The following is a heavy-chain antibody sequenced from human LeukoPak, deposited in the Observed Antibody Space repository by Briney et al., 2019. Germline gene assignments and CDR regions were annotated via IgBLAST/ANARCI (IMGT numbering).Heavy chain of an antibody. V-gene: IGHV4-59*01. CDR1: GGSISSYY. J-gene: IGHJ4*02. D-gene: IGHD3-10*01. CDR2: IYYSGST. CDR3: ARVGQDYYGSGSYYQPFDY. Sequence: SETLSLTCTVSGGSISSYYWSWIRQPPGKGLEWIGYIYYSGSTNYNPSLKSRATISVDTSKNQFSLKLSSVTAADTAVYYCARVGQDYYGSGSYYQPFDYWGQGTLVTVSS.